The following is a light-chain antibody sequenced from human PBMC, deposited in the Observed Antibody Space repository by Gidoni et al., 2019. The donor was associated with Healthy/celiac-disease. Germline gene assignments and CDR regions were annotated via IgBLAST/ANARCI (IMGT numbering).Light chain of an antibody. CDR2: GAS. V-gene: IGKV3-20*01. J-gene: IGKJ1*01. Sequence: EIVLTQSPGTLSLSPGERATLSCRASQSVSSSYLAWYQQKPGQAPRLLIYGASSSGSGTDFTLTISRLEPEDFAVYYCQQYGSSPGWTFGQGTKVEIK. CDR3: QQYGSSPGWT. CDR1: QSVSSSY.